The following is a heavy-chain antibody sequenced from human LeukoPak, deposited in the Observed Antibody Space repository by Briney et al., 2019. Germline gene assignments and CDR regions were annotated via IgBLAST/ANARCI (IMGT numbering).Heavy chain of an antibody. CDR1: GYTFTGYY. V-gene: IGHV1-2*06. J-gene: IGHJ3*02. CDR2: INPNSGGT. CDR3: AREDSDAGGAFDI. Sequence: ASVKVSCKASGYTFTGYYMHWVRQAPGQGLEWMGRINPNSGGTNYAQKFQGRVTMTRDTSISTAYMELSRLRSDDTAVYYCAREDSDAGGAFDIWGQGTMVTVSS. D-gene: IGHD3-10*01.